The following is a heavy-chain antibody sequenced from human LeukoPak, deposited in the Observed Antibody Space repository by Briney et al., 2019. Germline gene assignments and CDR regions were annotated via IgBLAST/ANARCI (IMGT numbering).Heavy chain of an antibody. D-gene: IGHD2-21*01. CDR2: ISSSSSTI. V-gene: IGHV3-48*04. CDR3: ARDIPAPGDAKFDC. Sequence: PGGSLRLSCAASGFTLSSYSMNWVRQAPGKGLEWVSYISSSSSTIYYADSVKGRFTISRDNAKNSLYLQMNSLRAEDTAVYYCARDIPAPGDAKFDCWGQGVLVTVSS. J-gene: IGHJ4*02. CDR1: GFTLSSYS.